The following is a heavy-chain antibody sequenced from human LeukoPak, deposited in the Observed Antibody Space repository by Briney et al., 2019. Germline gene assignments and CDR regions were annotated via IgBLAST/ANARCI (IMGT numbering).Heavy chain of an antibody. V-gene: IGHV4-59*01. CDR3: ASFSHWGSSYFDY. J-gene: IGHJ4*02. Sequence: SETLSLTCTVSGGSISSYYWSWIRQPPGKGLEWIGYIYYSGSTNYNPSLKSRVTISVDTPKNQFSLKLSSVTAADTAVYYCASFSHWGSSYFDYWGQGTLVTVSS. CDR2: IYYSGST. D-gene: IGHD7-27*01. CDR1: GGSISSYY.